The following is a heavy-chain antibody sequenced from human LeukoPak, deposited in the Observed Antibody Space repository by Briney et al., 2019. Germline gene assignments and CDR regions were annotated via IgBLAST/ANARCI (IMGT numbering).Heavy chain of an antibody. J-gene: IGHJ4*02. V-gene: IGHV4-61*02. CDR2: IYTSGST. CDR3: ARARSFGGVSFDY. CDR1: GGSISSGSYY. D-gene: IGHD3-16*01. Sequence: SETLSLTCTVSGGSISSGSYYWSWIRQPAGKVLEWIGRIYTSGSTNYNPSLKSRVTISVDTSKNQFSLKLSSVTAADTAVYYCARARSFGGVSFDYWGQGTLVTVSS.